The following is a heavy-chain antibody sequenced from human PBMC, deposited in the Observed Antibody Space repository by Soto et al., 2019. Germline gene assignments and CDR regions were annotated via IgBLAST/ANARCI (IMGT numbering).Heavy chain of an antibody. CDR2: IYPSDSDT. J-gene: IGHJ4*02. Sequence: PGESLKISCQVSVYTFTIYWIGWVRQMPGKGLEWMGIIYPSDSDTRYSPSFQGQVTISADKSINTAYLQWDSLKASDTASYCCARPANSAADHFDLWGQGTPVTVSS. CDR3: ARPANSAADHFDL. CDR1: VYTFTIYW. D-gene: IGHD3-10*01. V-gene: IGHV5-51*01.